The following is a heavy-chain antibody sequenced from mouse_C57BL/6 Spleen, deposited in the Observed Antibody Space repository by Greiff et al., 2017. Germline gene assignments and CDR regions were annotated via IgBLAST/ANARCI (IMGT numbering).Heavy chain of an antibody. CDR2: IYPRDGST. J-gene: IGHJ2*01. V-gene: IGHV1-78*01. CDR1: GYTFTDHT. D-gene: IGHD1-1*01. CDR3: ARKGDYYGSFDY. Sequence: VKLQESDAELVKPGASVKISCKVSGYTFTDHTIHWMKQRPEQGLEWIGYIYPRDGSTKYNEKFKGKATLTADKSSSTAYMQLNSLTSEDSAVYFCARKGDYYGSFDYWGQGTTLTVSS.